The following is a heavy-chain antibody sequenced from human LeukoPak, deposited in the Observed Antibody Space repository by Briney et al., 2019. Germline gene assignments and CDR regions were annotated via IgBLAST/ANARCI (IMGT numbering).Heavy chain of an antibody. V-gene: IGHV3-30*03. CDR3: ARDATIDRYYDFWSGQNWFDP. J-gene: IGHJ5*02. CDR1: GFTFSGYG. Sequence: GGSLRLSCAASGFTFSGYGMHWVRQAPGKGLEWVSVISYDGDNKYYVDSVKGRFIISRDNSKNSLYLQMNSLRAEDTAVYYCARDATIDRYYDFWSGQNWFDPWGQGTLVTVSS. CDR2: ISYDGDNK. D-gene: IGHD3-3*01.